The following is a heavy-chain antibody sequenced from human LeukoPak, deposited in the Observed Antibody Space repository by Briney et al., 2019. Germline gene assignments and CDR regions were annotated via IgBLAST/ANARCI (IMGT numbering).Heavy chain of an antibody. CDR1: GFTFSSYS. V-gene: IGHV3-21*01. D-gene: IGHD1-26*01. J-gene: IGHJ4*02. CDR3: ARDPGYSGSYYHFDY. CDR2: ISSSSSYI. Sequence: GGSLRLSCAASGFTFSSYSMTWVRQAPGKGLEWVSSISSSSSYIYYADSVKGRFTISRDNAKNSLYLQMNSLRAEDTAVYYCARDPGYSGSYYHFDYWGQGTLVTVSS.